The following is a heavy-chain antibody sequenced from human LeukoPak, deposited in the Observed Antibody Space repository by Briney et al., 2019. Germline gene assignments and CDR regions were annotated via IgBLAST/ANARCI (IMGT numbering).Heavy chain of an antibody. J-gene: IGHJ4*02. CDR2: IYPGDSDT. D-gene: IGHD4/OR15-4a*01. Sequence: GESLKISCKGSEYNFASYWIGWVRQMPGKGLELMGIIYPGDSDTRYNPSFQGQVTISADKSISTAYLLWSSLKVSDTAMYYCALTSAGGAGFDYWGQGTLVTVSS. CDR3: ALTSAGGAGFDY. V-gene: IGHV5-51*01. CDR1: EYNFASYW.